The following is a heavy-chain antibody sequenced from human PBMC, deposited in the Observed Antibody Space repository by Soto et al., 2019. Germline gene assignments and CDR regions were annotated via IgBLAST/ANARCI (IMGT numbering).Heavy chain of an antibody. Sequence: PGGSLRLSCAASGSTVSSNYMSWVRQAPGKGLEWVSVIYSGGSSYYADYVKGRFTISRDNSKNTLYLQMNSLRAEDTAVYYCAYSGSGYSYGPRIWGKGTLVTVSS. D-gene: IGHD5-18*01. J-gene: IGHJ4*02. CDR3: AYSGSGYSYGPRI. CDR2: IYSGGSS. CDR1: GSTVSSNY. V-gene: IGHV3-53*01.